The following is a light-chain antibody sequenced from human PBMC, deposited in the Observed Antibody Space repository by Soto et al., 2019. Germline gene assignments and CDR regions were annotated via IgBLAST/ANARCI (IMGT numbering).Light chain of an antibody. CDR1: QSVSSNY. CDR2: AAS. V-gene: IGKV3-20*01. J-gene: IGKJ1*01. Sequence: EIVLTQSPGTLSLSPGEGATLSCRASQSVSSNYLVWYQQKPGQAPRLLIFAASTRATGIPDRFSGSGSGTAFTLTISRLEPEDFAVYYCQQYGRSPWTFGQGTKVQIK. CDR3: QQYGRSPWT.